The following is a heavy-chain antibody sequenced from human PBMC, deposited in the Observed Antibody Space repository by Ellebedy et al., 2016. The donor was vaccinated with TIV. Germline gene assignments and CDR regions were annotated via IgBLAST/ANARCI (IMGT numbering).Heavy chain of an antibody. CDR2: ITPIFGTA. CDR1: GGSFSTYA. CDR3: ARDPQRYCSSTSCHSPNYYYYGMDV. D-gene: IGHD2-2*01. Sequence: ASVKVSCXASGGSFSTYAINWVRQAPGQGLEWMGGITPIFGTANYAQKFQGRVTITADEFTSTAYMEVSSLRSEDTAVYYCARDPQRYCSSTSCHSPNYYYYGMDVWGQGTTVTVSS. J-gene: IGHJ6*02. V-gene: IGHV1-69*13.